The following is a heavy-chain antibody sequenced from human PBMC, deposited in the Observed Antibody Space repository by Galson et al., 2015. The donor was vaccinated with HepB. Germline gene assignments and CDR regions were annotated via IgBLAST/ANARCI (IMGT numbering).Heavy chain of an antibody. J-gene: IGHJ4*02. CDR2: ISAYNGNT. CDR3: ARDSRHAYCGGECYSPLNY. CDR1: GGTFSSYG. D-gene: IGHD2-21*01. V-gene: IGHV1-18*01. Sequence: SVKVSCKASGGTFSSYGISWVRQAPGQGLEWMGWISAYNGNTNYAQKLQGRVTMTTDTSTSTAYMELRSLRSDDTAVYYCARDSRHAYCGGECYSPLNYWGQGTLVTVSS.